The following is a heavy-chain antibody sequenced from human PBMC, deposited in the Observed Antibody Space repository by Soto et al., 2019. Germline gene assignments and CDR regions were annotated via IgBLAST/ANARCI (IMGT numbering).Heavy chain of an antibody. CDR2: SYYSGST. D-gene: IGHD2-8*02. CDR1: GGSIRNYY. V-gene: IGHV4-59*12. Sequence: QVQLQESAPGLVKPSETLSLTCTVSGGSIRNYYWSWIRQPPGKGLEWLGYSYYSGSTNYIPPLKRRLHIFVDTCKNQCSLKLSSVTVAGTAVDYFARRCCISQYYSDYLGQGTLVTVSP. J-gene: IGHJ4*02. CDR3: ARRCCISQYYSDY.